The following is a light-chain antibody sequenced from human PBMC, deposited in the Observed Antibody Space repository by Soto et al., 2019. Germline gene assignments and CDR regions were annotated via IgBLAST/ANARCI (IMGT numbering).Light chain of an antibody. J-gene: IGKJ2*01. CDR3: QQLNSYPNT. Sequence: IQLTQSPSSLSASVGDRVTITCRASQGISSYLAWYQQKPGKAPKLLIYAASALQSRVPSRFSGSGSGTDFTLTISSLQPEDFATYYCQQLNSYPNTFGQGTKLEIK. CDR2: AAS. V-gene: IGKV1-9*01. CDR1: QGISSY.